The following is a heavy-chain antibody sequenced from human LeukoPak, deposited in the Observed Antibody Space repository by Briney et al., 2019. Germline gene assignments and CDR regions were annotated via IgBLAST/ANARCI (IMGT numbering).Heavy chain of an antibody. Sequence: NPSQTLSLTCALYAASFSVYYCSWIRQHPGKCLECIGYIYYSVRTYYDPSLKSRATISVDTSKNQFSLKLSSVTAADTAVYYCARGFRWISNDYGDYRWFDPWGQGTLVTVSS. CDR2: IYYSVRT. CDR3: ARGFRWISNDYGDYRWFDP. CDR1: AASFSVYY. V-gene: IGHV4-31*11. D-gene: IGHD4-17*01. J-gene: IGHJ5*02.